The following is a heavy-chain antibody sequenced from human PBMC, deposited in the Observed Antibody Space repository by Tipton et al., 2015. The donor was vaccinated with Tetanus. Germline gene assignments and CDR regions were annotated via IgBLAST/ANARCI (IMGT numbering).Heavy chain of an antibody. CDR3: ARDKTRITMVRGVSYDAFDI. D-gene: IGHD3-10*01. CDR1: GYTFTSYG. V-gene: IGHV1-18*01. J-gene: IGHJ3*02. CDR2: ISAYNGNT. Sequence: QVQLMQSGAEVKKPGASVKVSCKASGYTFTSYGISWVRQAPGQGLEWMGWISAYNGNTNYAQKLQGRVTMTTDTSTSTAYMELRGLRSDDTAVYYCARDKTRITMVRGVSYDAFDIWGQGTMVTVSS.